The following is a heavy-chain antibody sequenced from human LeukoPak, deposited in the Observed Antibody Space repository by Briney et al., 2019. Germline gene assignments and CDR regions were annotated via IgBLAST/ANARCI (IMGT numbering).Heavy chain of an antibody. CDR3: TTMGAPASFDY. CDR1: GFTFSNAW. Sequence: GGSLRLSCAASGFTFSNAWMSWVRQAAEKGLEWVGRIKSRADGVTADYAAPVKGRFTISRDDSKNTLYLQMNSLQSEDTALYYCTTMGAPASFDYWGQGSLVTVSS. J-gene: IGHJ4*02. CDR2: IKSRADGVTA. V-gene: IGHV3-15*05. D-gene: IGHD2-2*01.